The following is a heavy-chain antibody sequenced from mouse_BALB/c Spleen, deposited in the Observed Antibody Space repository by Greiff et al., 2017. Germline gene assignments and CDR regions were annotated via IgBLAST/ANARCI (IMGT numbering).Heavy chain of an antibody. D-gene: IGHD4-1*01. Sequence: VQGVESGGGLVQPGGSLRLSCATSGFTFTDYYMSWVRQPPGKALEWLGFIRNKANGYTTEYSASVKGRFTISRDNSQSILYLQMNTLRAEDSATYYCARVGTGLAMDYWGQGTSVTVSS. CDR3: ARVGTGLAMDY. J-gene: IGHJ4*01. V-gene: IGHV7-3*02. CDR1: GFTFTDYY. CDR2: IRNKANGYTT.